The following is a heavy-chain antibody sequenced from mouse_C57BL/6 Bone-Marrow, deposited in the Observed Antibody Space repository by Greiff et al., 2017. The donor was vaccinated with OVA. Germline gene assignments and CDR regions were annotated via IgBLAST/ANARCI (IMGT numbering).Heavy chain of an antibody. CDR2: ISSGGSYT. V-gene: IGHV5-6*02. D-gene: IGHD3-3*01. CDR3: ARRGQGYAMDY. CDR1: GFTFSSYG. J-gene: IGHJ4*01. Sequence: EVKLMESGGDLVKPGASLKLSCAASGFTFSSYGLSWVRQTPDKRLEWVATISSGGSYTYYPASVKGRFTISADNAQHTLYLQLSSLKSEDTALDDCARRGQGYAMDYWGQGTSVTVSS.